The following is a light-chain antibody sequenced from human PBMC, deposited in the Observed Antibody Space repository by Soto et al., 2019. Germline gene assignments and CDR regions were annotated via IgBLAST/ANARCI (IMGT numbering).Light chain of an antibody. Sequence: EIVLTQSPGTQSLSPGERATLSCRASQSVSSSYLAWYQQKPGQAPRLLIYGASSRATGIPDRFSVSGSGTAFTLTISRLEPEDFAVYYCQHYGTSALFGPGTKVDIK. J-gene: IGKJ3*01. V-gene: IGKV3-20*01. CDR2: GAS. CDR1: QSVSSSY. CDR3: QHYGTSAL.